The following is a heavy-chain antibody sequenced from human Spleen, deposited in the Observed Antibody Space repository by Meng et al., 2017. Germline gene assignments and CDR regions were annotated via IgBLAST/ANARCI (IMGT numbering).Heavy chain of an antibody. Sequence: QGQLVQSGAEGKKPGASVRVSCKASGYTFTGYYIHWVRQAPGQGLEWLGRIDCNNGGAVYAQKFQDRVTLTRGTSITTAYMDLSRLTSDDTAVYYCARDAGRAAGPRWGQGTLVTVSS. CDR2: IDCNNGGA. CDR3: ARDAGRAAGPR. CDR1: GYTFTGYY. D-gene: IGHD6-13*01. J-gene: IGHJ4*02. V-gene: IGHV1-2*06.